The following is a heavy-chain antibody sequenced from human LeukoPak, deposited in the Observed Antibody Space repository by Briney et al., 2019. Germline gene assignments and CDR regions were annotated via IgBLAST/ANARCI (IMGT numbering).Heavy chain of an antibody. CDR1: GFTFSSYA. Sequence: PGGSLRLSCAASGFTFSSYARHWVRQAPGKGLEWVAVISYDGSNKYYADSVKGRFTISRDNSKNTLYLQMNSLRAEDTAVYYCASQYYYDSSGYDGIAWGQGTLVTVSS. CDR3: ASQYYYDSSGYDGIA. J-gene: IGHJ5*02. D-gene: IGHD3-22*01. V-gene: IGHV3-30-3*01. CDR2: ISYDGSNK.